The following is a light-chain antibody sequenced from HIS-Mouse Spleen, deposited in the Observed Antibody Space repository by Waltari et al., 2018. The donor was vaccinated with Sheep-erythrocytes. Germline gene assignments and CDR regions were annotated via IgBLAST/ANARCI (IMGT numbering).Light chain of an antibody. J-gene: IGLJ2*01. V-gene: IGLV3-1*01. CDR1: NVGVKY. Sequence: SYELTQPPSVSVSPGPTASIPCSGDNVGVKYCCWYQQKPGQSPGLVIYQDRTRPSGIPARFSGSNTGNTATLTISGTQAMDEADYSCQAWDSSTAVFGGGTKLTVL. CDR2: QDR. CDR3: QAWDSSTAV.